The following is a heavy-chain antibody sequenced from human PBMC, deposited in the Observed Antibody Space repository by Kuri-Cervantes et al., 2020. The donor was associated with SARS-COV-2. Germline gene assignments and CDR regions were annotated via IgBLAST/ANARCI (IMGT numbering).Heavy chain of an antibody. CDR2: ISYDGSNK. Sequence: GGSLRLSCAASGFTFSSYAMHWVHQAPGKGLEWVAVISYDGSNKYYADSVKGRFTISRDNSKNTLYLQMNSLRAEDTAVYYCARGGGYDFWSGFDYWGQGTLVTVSS. CDR1: GFTFSSYA. D-gene: IGHD3-3*01. CDR3: ARGGGYDFWSGFDY. J-gene: IGHJ4*02. V-gene: IGHV3-30-3*01.